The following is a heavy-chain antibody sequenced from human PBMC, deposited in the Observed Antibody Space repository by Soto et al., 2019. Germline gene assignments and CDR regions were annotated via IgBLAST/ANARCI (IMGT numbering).Heavy chain of an antibody. CDR1: GGSISSGGYS. CDR2: IYHSGST. CDR3: ARSHIVPRLFMYPYDY. D-gene: IGHD6-6*01. J-gene: IGHJ4*02. Sequence: SETLSLTCAVSGGSISSGGYSWSWIRQPPGKGLEWIGYIYHSGSTYYNPSLKSRITISVDRSKNQFSLKLSSVTAADTAVYYCARSHIVPRLFMYPYDYWGQGTPVTVSS. V-gene: IGHV4-30-2*01.